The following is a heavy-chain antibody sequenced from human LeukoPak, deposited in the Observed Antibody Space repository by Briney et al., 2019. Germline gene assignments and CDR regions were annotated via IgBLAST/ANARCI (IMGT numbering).Heavy chain of an antibody. V-gene: IGHV4-38-2*02. D-gene: IGHD3-22*01. CDR2: IYRSGST. CDR3: ARSDYYDSSGTNWFDP. Sequence: SETLSLTCTVSGYSINSGYYWGWIRQPPGKGLEWIGSIYRSGSTYYNPSLKSRVTISVDTSKNQFSLKLSSVTAADTAVYYCARSDYYDSSGTNWFDPWGQGTLVTVSS. CDR1: GYSINSGYY. J-gene: IGHJ5*02.